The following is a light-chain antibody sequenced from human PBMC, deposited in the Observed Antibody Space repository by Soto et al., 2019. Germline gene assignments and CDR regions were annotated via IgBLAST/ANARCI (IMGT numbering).Light chain of an antibody. CDR3: QQRSNFIT. CDR2: SAS. J-gene: IGKJ5*01. CDR1: QSISDT. Sequence: EIVMTQSPATLSVSPEGRATLSCRASQSISDTLAWYQQKPGQAPRLLIYSASRGATGFPARFSGSGSGTDFTLTISSLQPDDSATYYCQQRSNFITFGQGTRLEIK. V-gene: IGKV3-15*01.